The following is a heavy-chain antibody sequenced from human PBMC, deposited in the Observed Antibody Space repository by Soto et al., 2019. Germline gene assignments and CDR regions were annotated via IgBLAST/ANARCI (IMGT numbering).Heavy chain of an antibody. Sequence: SETLSLTCDGSGGSITYGNWWIWVRQPPAKGLEWIGEIYPSGSTNYNPSLKRRVTLSLDKSKNQFSLKLTSVTAADTAVYYCARVSYSSSWYYWGQGTLVTVSS. J-gene: IGHJ4*02. V-gene: IGHV4-4*02. CDR3: ARVSYSSSWYY. D-gene: IGHD6-13*01. CDR2: IYPSGST. CDR1: GGSITYGNW.